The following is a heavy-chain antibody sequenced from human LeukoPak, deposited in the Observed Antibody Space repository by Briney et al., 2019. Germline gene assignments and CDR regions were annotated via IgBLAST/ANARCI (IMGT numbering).Heavy chain of an antibody. D-gene: IGHD5-24*01. CDR1: GFTFSSYS. J-gene: IGHJ4*02. CDR3: ARAFADGYNSSPFDY. Sequence: GGSLRLSCAASGFTFSSYSMNWVRQAPGKGLEWVSSISSSSGYIYYADSVKGRFTISRDNAKNSLYLQMNSLGAEDTAVYYCARAFADGYNSSPFDYWGQGTLVTVSS. CDR2: ISSSSGYI. V-gene: IGHV3-21*01.